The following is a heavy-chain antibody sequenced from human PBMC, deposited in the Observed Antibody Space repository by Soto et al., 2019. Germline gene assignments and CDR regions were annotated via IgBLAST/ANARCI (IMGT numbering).Heavy chain of an antibody. CDR3: AREQEQQLVQRGRRYYGMDV. Sequence: RASVKVSCKASGGTFSSYAISWVRQAPGQGLEWMGGIIPIFGTANYAQKFQGRVTITADKSTSTAYMELSSLRSEDTAVYYCAREQEQQLVQRGRRYYGMDVWGQGTTVTVSS. V-gene: IGHV1-69*06. J-gene: IGHJ6*02. CDR2: IIPIFGTA. CDR1: GGTFSSYA. D-gene: IGHD6-13*01.